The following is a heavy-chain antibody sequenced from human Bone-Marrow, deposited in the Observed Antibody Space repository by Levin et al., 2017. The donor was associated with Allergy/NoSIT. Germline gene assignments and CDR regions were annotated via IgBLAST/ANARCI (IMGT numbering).Heavy chain of an antibody. CDR1: GFTFSDYF. V-gene: IGHV3-11*01. Sequence: GGSLRLSCAASGFTFSDYFMSWIRHAPGRGLEWVAYISGGGSTIYYADSVKGRFIISRDNAKNSLFLQMKSLRAEDTAVYYCARDVLWFGELPGDYWGRGTLVSVSS. CDR3: ARDVLWFGELPGDY. CDR2: ISGGGSTI. J-gene: IGHJ4*02. D-gene: IGHD3-10*01.